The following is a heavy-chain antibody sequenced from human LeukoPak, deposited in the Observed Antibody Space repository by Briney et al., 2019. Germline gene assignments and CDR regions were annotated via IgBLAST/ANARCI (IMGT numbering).Heavy chain of an antibody. Sequence: GRSLRLSCAASGFTFSSYGMHWVRQAPGKGLEWVAVISYDGGKKYYADSVKGRFTISRDNSKNTLYLQMNSLRPEDTAVYYCARDSHSSSWYSEFDYWGQGTLVIVSS. CDR1: GFTFSSYG. CDR2: ISYDGGKK. J-gene: IGHJ4*02. D-gene: IGHD6-13*01. V-gene: IGHV3-30*03. CDR3: ARDSHSSSWYSEFDY.